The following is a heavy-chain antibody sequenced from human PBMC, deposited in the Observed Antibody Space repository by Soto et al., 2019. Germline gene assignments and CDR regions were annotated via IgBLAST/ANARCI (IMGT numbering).Heavy chain of an antibody. CDR3: ARSLYYDSSDSDFDY. J-gene: IGHJ4*02. CDR1: GYTFTTYG. Sequence: ASVKVSCKASGYTFTTYGISWVRQAPGQGLEWMGWISTYNGDTNYAQKIQGRVTMTTERSTSTAYMDLRSLRSDDTAFYYCARSLYYDSSDSDFDYWGQGTLVTVSS. CDR2: ISTYNGDT. V-gene: IGHV1-18*01. D-gene: IGHD3-22*01.